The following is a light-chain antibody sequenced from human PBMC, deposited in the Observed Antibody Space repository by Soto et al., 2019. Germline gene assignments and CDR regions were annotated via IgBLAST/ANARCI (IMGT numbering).Light chain of an antibody. CDR1: SSDVGGYNF. CDR2: DVT. V-gene: IGLV2-8*01. CDR3: SSYAGSSIPVA. Sequence: QSALTQPPSASGSPGQSVTISCTGASSDVGGYNFVSWYQHHPGKAPRLMIYDVTPRPSGVPDRFSGSKSGNTASLTVSGLQVDDEAYYYCSSYAGSSIPVAFGGGTTLTVL. J-gene: IGLJ2*01.